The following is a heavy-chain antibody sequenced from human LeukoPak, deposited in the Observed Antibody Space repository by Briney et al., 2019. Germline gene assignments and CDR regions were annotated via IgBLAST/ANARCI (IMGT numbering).Heavy chain of an antibody. Sequence: ASVKVSCKASGGTFCSYAISWVRQAPGQGLEWMGRIIPIFGTANYAQKFQGRVTITTDESTSTAYMELSSLRSEDTAVYYCARAPTYANWFDPWGQGTLVTVSS. J-gene: IGHJ5*02. V-gene: IGHV1-69*05. D-gene: IGHD2-8*01. CDR3: ARAPTYANWFDP. CDR2: IIPIFGTA. CDR1: GGTFCSYA.